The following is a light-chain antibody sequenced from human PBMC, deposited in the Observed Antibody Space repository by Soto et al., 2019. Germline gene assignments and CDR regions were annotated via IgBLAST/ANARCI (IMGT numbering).Light chain of an antibody. CDR1: QDISKY. V-gene: IGKV1-33*01. CDR2: DAS. CDR3: QQYDSIPFT. J-gene: IGKJ3*01. Sequence: DIQMTQSPSSLSASVGDRVTITCQASQDISKYLNWYQQKPGKAPKLLIYDASILEAGVPSRFSGTGSGTFYTFTISSLHPEDFATYHCQQYDSIPFTFGPGTKVEIK.